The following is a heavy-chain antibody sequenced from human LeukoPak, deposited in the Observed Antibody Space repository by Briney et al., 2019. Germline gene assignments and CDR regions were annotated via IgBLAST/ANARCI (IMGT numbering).Heavy chain of an antibody. CDR3: ARVDGTGTSYYYHYMDV. CDR2: IYYSGST. V-gene: IGHV4-31*03. Sequence: PSETLSLTCTVSGGSISSGGYYWSWIRQHPGKGLEWIGYIYYSGSTYYNPSLKSRVTISVDTSKNQFSLKLSSVTAADTAVYYCARVDGTGTSYYYHYMDVWGKGTTVTVSS. CDR1: GGSISSGGYY. J-gene: IGHJ6*03. D-gene: IGHD1-7*01.